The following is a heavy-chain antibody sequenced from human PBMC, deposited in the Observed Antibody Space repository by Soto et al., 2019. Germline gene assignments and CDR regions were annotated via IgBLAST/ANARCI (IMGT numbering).Heavy chain of an antibody. CDR1: GFLFNSYG. Sequence: EVQLVESGGGLAKPGGSLRLSCAASGFLFNSYGMNWVRRSPGRGLEWISSISSTSTYIEYADSVKGRFIISRDNAENSLFLKMNRRRAEDTAVYYCTRDRSPGMVWADFDFWGQGALVTVSS. CDR3: TRDRSPGMVWADFDF. V-gene: IGHV3-21*01. J-gene: IGHJ4*02. D-gene: IGHD3-10*01. CDR2: ISSTSTYI.